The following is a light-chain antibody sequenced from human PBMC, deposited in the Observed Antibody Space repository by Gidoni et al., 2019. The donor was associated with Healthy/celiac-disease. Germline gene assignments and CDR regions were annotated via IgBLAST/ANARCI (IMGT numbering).Light chain of an antibody. J-gene: IGKJ2*01. CDR3: QQRSNWPQYT. CDR1: QIVSSY. CDR2: DAS. V-gene: IGKV3-11*01. Sequence: EIVLTQSPATLSLSPGERATLSCRASQIVSSYLAWYQQKPGQAPRLLIYDASNRATGIPDRFSGSGSGTDFTLTISSLEPEDFAVYYCQQRSNWPQYTFGQGTKLEIK.